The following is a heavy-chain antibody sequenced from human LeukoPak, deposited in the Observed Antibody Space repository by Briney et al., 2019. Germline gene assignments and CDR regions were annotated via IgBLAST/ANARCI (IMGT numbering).Heavy chain of an antibody. Sequence: PSETLSLTCAVYGVSFSGYYWSWIRQPPGKGLEWIGEINHSGSTSYNPSLESRVTISEDTSKNQFSLNLSSVTAADTAVYYCARGHVRGVITPYYWGQGTLVTVSS. CDR2: INHSGST. CDR1: GVSFSGYY. V-gene: IGHV4-34*01. CDR3: ARGHVRGVITPYY. J-gene: IGHJ4*02. D-gene: IGHD3-10*01.